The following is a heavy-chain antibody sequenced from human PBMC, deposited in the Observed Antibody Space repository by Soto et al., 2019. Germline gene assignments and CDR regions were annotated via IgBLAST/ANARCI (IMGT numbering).Heavy chain of an antibody. D-gene: IGHD3-9*01. CDR1: GGSFSTYY. CDR2: INHSGNN. J-gene: IGHJ3*02. V-gene: IGHV4-34*01. Sequence: TSETLSLTPVVSGGSFSTYYYTWIRLSPGKGLEWIGEINHSGNNNYSPSLKSRVTMSLDTSNNQFSLKLTSVTAADTAVYYCARGGSNDWQVAFDIWGQGTMVTVSS. CDR3: ARGGSNDWQVAFDI.